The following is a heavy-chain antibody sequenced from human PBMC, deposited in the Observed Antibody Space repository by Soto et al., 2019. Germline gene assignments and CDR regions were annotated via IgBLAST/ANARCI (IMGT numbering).Heavy chain of an antibody. D-gene: IGHD3-10*01. V-gene: IGHV3-30*18. CDR1: GFTFSSYG. CDR3: AKEGGLSGSYYNVGSGGHFDY. CDR2: ISYDGSNT. J-gene: IGHJ4*02. Sequence: GGSLRLSCVASGFTFSSYGMHWVRQAPGKWLEWVAIISYDGSNTYYADSVKGRFTISRDNSKNTLYLQMNSLRAEDTSVYYCAKEGGLSGSYYNVGSGGHFDYWGQGTLVTVSS.